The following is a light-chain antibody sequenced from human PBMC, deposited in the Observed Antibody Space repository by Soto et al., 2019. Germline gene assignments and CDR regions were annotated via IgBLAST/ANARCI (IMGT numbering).Light chain of an antibody. CDR1: SSDVGAYNY. J-gene: IGLJ2*01. CDR3: CSYAGSKMV. CDR2: EVT. V-gene: IGLV2-8*01. Sequence: QSVLTQPPSASGSPGQSVTISCTGTSSDVGAYNYVSWYQQHPGKAPKLMIYEVTKRPSGVPDRFSGSKSGNTASLTVSGLQAEDEAHYYCCSYAGSKMVFGGGTKLTVL.